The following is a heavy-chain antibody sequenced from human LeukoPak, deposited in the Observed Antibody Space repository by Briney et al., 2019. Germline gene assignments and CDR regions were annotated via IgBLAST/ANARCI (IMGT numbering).Heavy chain of an antibody. CDR3: ARASSSGYDYYYYGMDV. D-gene: IGHD5-12*01. J-gene: IGHJ6*02. Sequence: GASVKVSCKASGGTFSSYAISWVRQAPGQGLEWMGGIIPIFGTANYAQKFQGRVTITADESTSTAYMELSSLRSEDTAVYYCARASSSGYDYYYYGMDVWGQGTTVTVSS. CDR1: GGTFSSYA. CDR2: IIPIFGTA. V-gene: IGHV1-69*13.